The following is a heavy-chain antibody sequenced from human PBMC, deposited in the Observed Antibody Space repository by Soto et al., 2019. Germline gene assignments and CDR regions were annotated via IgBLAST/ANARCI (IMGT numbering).Heavy chain of an antibody. CDR1: GGTVSSNY. D-gene: IGHD7-27*01. J-gene: IGHJ6*02. CDR3: ARDSANGAYYYYGMDV. Sequence: SCKASGGTVSSNYMSWVRQAPGKGLEWVSVIYSGGSTYYADSVKGRFTISRDNSKNTLYLQMNSLRAEDTAVYYCARDSANGAYYYYGMDVWGQGTTVTVSS. V-gene: IGHV3-53*01. CDR2: IYSGGST.